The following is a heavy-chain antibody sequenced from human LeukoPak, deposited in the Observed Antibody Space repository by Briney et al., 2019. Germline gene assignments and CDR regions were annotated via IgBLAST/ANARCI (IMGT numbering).Heavy chain of an antibody. Sequence: SETLSLTCTVSGGSISSYYWSWIRQPAGKGLEWIGRIYTSGSTNYNPSLKSRVTMSVDTSKNRFSLKLSSVTAADTAVYYCARINYYDSSGYYFTQYYFDYWGQGTLVTVSS. J-gene: IGHJ4*02. V-gene: IGHV4-4*07. CDR1: GGSISSYY. D-gene: IGHD3-22*01. CDR3: ARINYYDSSGYYFTQYYFDY. CDR2: IYTSGST.